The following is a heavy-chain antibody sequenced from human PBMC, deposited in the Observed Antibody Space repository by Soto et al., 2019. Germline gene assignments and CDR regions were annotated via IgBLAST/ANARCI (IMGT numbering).Heavy chain of an antibody. Sequence: QVQLVQSGAEVRKPGSSVKVSCKAPGGTFSTYIISWVRQAPGQGLEWMGRIIPIPDLTNYAQKFQGRVTVTADRSTSTAYMELTSLKSEHTAVYYCARDRITTRGDAFDLWGQGTMVTVSS. CDR2: IIPIPDLT. V-gene: IGHV1-69*08. CDR3: ARDRITTRGDAFDL. D-gene: IGHD3-3*01. CDR1: GGTFSTYI. J-gene: IGHJ3*01.